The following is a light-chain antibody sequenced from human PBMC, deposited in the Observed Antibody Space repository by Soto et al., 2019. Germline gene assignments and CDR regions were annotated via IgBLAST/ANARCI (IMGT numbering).Light chain of an antibody. CDR1: KLGDKY. V-gene: IGLV3-1*01. Sequence: SYELTQPPSVSVSPGQTASITCSGDKLGDKYASWYQQKPGQSPVLVIYQDTTRPSGIPERFSGSNSGNTATLTISGTQAMDEADYYCQAWDSSTASYVFGTGTKVTVL. J-gene: IGLJ1*01. CDR3: QAWDSSTASYV. CDR2: QDT.